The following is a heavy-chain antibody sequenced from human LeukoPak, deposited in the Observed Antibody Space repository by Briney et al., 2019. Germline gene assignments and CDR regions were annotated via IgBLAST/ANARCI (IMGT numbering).Heavy chain of an antibody. J-gene: IGHJ6*02. D-gene: IGHD1-1*01. V-gene: IGHV1-18*01. Sequence: ASVEVSCKTSGYTFTSYSISWVRQAPGQGLEWMGWISTYNGNTNYTQKLQGRVTMTTDTSTSTAYMELRSLRSDDTAVYYCARKSTKFDYYAMDVWGQGTTVTVSS. CDR3: ARKSTKFDYYAMDV. CDR2: ISTYNGNT. CDR1: GYTFTSYS.